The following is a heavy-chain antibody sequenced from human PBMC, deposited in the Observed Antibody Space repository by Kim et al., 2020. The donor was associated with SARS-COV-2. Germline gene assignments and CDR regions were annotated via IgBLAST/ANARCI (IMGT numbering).Heavy chain of an antibody. J-gene: IGHJ6*02. Sequence: SETLSLTCAVYGGSFSGYYWSWIRQPPGKGLEWIGEINHSGSTNYNPSLKSRVTISVDTSKNQFSLKLSSVTAADTSVYYCAREGRERGYYYGMDVWGQGTTVTVSS. V-gene: IGHV4-34*01. D-gene: IGHD3-16*01. CDR1: GGSFSGYY. CDR2: INHSGST. CDR3: AREGRERGYYYGMDV.